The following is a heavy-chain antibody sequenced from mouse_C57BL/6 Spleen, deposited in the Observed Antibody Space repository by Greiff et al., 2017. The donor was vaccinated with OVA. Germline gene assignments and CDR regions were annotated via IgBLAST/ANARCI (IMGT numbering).Heavy chain of an antibody. Sequence: VQLQQSGPELVKPGASVKIPCKASGYTFTDYNMDWVKQSHGKSLEWIGDINPNNGGTIYNQKFKGKATLTVDKSSSTAYMELRSLTSEDTAVYYCARSRYYGSSRYFDVWGTGTTVTVSS. CDR3: ARSRYYGSSRYFDV. V-gene: IGHV1-18*01. CDR1: GYTFTDYN. J-gene: IGHJ1*03. CDR2: INPNNGGT. D-gene: IGHD1-1*01.